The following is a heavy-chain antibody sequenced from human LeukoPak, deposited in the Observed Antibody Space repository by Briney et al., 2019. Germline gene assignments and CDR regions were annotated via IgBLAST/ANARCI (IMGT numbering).Heavy chain of an antibody. CDR2: MNPNSGHA. Sequence: GASVKVSCKVSGYTLTELSIHWVRQAAGHGLEWMGWMNPNSGHAGHAQKFEARVTMTRDTSMSTAYMELSGLTSEDTAMYYCARGPALHSKWVGGRWFDPWGQGTLVTVAS. J-gene: IGHJ5*02. CDR1: GYTLTELS. D-gene: IGHD6-19*01. V-gene: IGHV1-8*01. CDR3: ARGPALHSKWVGGRWFDP.